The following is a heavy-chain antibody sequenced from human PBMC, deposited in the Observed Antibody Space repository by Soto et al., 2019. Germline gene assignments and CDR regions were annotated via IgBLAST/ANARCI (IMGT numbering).Heavy chain of an antibody. J-gene: IGHJ4*02. CDR1: GGSISSYY. Sequence: SETLSLTCTVSGGSISSYYWSWIRQPPGKGLEWIGYIYYSGSTNYNPSLKSRVTISVDTSENQFSLKLSSVTAADTAVYYCARGDLSSAYCSGGSCYSYFDYWGQGTLVTVSS. D-gene: IGHD2-15*01. CDR3: ARGDLSSAYCSGGSCYSYFDY. CDR2: IYYSGST. V-gene: IGHV4-59*01.